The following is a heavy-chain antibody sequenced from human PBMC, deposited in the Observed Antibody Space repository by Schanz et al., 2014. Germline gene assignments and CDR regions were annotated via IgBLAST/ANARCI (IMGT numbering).Heavy chain of an antibody. CDR1: GFTFSDYY. D-gene: IGHD3-16*01. J-gene: IGHJ4*02. Sequence: VQLVESGGGLVKPGGSLRLSCAASGFTFSDYYMSWIRQAPGKGLQWVSTISGSGGSTYYADSVKGRFTISRDNSKNTLYLQMNSLRGEDTAVYYCAKIALIDYWGQGTLVTVSS. CDR2: ISGSGGST. V-gene: IGHV3-23*04. CDR3: AKIALIDY.